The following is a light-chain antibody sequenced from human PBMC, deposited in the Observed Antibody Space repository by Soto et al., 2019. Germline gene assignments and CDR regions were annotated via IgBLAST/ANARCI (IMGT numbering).Light chain of an antibody. CDR1: RTLLSSRDNKNY. Sequence: EIVMTQSPDSLAVSLGVSATIKCKSNRTLLSSRDNKNYLAWYQHKPGQTPKLLISWASTRESGVPDRFSGSGSGTDFTLTISSLQAEDDAIYYCHQYYSTPTFGPGTTVDIK. J-gene: IGKJ3*01. CDR3: HQYYSTPT. V-gene: IGKV4-1*01. CDR2: WAS.